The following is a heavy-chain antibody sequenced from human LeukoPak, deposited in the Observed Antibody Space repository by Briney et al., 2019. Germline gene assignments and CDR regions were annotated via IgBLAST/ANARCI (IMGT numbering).Heavy chain of an antibody. D-gene: IGHD5-18*01. V-gene: IGHV2-5*01. Sequence: SGPTLVNPRQALTLTCSFSGFSLSSGAVAVGWIRQPPGKALEWLTHIYWNGDEKYNRFLRSRLTITKDTSKNQVVLTMTNMDPVDTGTYYCAHLTAEASYYYDYWGQGILITVSS. CDR3: AHLTAEASYYYDY. CDR1: GFSLSSGAVA. J-gene: IGHJ4*02. CDR2: IYWNGDE.